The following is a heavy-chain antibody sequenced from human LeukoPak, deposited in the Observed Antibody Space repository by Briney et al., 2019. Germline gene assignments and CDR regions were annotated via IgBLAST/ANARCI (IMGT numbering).Heavy chain of an antibody. J-gene: IGHJ4*02. CDR1: GFTFGDYL. CDR3: SRGSGWLSVY. Sequence: GGSLRLSCTASGFTFGDYLKSWFRQAPGKGLEWIGFISGGTTEYAASVKGRFTISRDDSTSIAYLQMNSLTTEDTAVYYCSRGSGWLSVYWGQGTLVTVSS. D-gene: IGHD6-19*01. CDR2: ISGGTT. V-gene: IGHV3-49*03.